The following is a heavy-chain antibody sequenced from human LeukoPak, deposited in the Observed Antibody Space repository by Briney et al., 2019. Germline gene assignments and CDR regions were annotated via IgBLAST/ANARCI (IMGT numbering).Heavy chain of an antibody. CDR3: AKAPYYYDSSGFDY. J-gene: IGHJ4*02. D-gene: IGHD3-22*01. CDR2: ISGSGGST. CDR1: GFTFSNYW. Sequence: PGGSLRLSCAASGFTFSNYWMHWVRQAPGKGLEWVSTISGSGGSTYYADSVKGRFTISRDNSKNTLYLQMNSLRAEDTAVYYCAKAPYYYDSSGFDYWGQGTLVTVSS. V-gene: IGHV3-23*01.